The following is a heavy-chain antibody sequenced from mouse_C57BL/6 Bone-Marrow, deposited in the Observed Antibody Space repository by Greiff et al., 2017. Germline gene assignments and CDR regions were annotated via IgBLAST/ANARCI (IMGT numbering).Heavy chain of an antibody. CDR1: GYTFTGYW. Sequence: QVQLKESGAELMKPGASVKLSCKATGYTFTGYWIEWVKQRPGHGLEWIGEILPGSGSTNYNEKFKGKATFTADTSSNTAYMQLSSLATYDSAIYYCSRGKVYYYYAMDYWGQGTSVTVSS. J-gene: IGHJ4*01. V-gene: IGHV1-9*01. CDR2: ILPGSGST. CDR3: SRGKVYYYYAMDY. D-gene: IGHD2-1*01.